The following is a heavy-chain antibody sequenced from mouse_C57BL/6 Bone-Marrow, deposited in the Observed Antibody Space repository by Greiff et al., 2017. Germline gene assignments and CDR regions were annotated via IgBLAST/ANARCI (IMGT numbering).Heavy chain of an antibody. CDR3: TNPRDYCGYAMDY. CDR1: GYTFTSYW. J-gene: IGHJ4*01. Sequence: QVQLQQPGAELVMPGASVKLSCKASGYTFTSYWMHWVKQRPGQGLEWIGEIDPSDSYTNYNQKFKGKSTLTVDKSSSTAYMQLSSLTSEDSAVENCTNPRDYCGYAMDYWGQGTSVTVSS. V-gene: IGHV1-69*01. CDR2: IDPSDSYT. D-gene: IGHD1-1*01.